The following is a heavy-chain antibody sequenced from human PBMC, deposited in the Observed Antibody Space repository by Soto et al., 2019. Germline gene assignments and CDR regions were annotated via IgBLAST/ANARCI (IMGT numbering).Heavy chain of an antibody. CDR3: ARGRFDILTGYYIHY. D-gene: IGHD3-9*01. Sequence: QVQLQESGPGLVKPSETLSLTCTVSAGSISSYYLSWIRQPPGQGLEWIGYIYYSGTTNYNPSLKSRVTISVDTSKNQFSLKLSSVTAADTAVYYCARGRFDILTGYYIHYWGQGTLVTVSS. V-gene: IGHV4-59*01. CDR1: AGSISSYY. CDR2: IYYSGTT. J-gene: IGHJ4*02.